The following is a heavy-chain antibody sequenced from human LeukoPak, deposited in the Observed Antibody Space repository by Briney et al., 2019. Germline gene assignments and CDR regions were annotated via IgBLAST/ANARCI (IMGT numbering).Heavy chain of an antibody. Sequence: SETLSLTCTVSGGSISSYYWSWIRQPPGKGLEWIGYIYYSGSTNYNPSLKSRVTISVDTSKNQFPLKLSSVTAADTAVYYCARGHSYGYTDYLDYWGQGTLVTVSS. CDR3: ARGHSYGYTDYLDY. J-gene: IGHJ4*02. CDR1: GGSISSYY. D-gene: IGHD5-18*01. CDR2: IYYSGST. V-gene: IGHV4-59*01.